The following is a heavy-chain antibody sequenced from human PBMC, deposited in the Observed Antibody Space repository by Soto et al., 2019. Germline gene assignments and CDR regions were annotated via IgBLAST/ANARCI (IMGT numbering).Heavy chain of an antibody. CDR2: TYYRSRWYY. CDR1: GDSVSSNSAA. Sequence: SQTLSLTCAISGDSVSSNSAAWNWIRQSPSRGLEWLGRTYYRSRWYYDYAVSVKSRITINPDTSKNQFSLQLNSVTPEDTAVYFCARAPCNIGWYYYGVDVWGQGTTVTVSS. CDR3: ARAPCNIGWYYYGVDV. D-gene: IGHD6-19*01. V-gene: IGHV6-1*01. J-gene: IGHJ6*02.